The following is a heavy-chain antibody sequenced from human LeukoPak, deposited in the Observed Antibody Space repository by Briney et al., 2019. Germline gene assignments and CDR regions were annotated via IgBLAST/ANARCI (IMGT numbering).Heavy chain of an antibody. Sequence: GGSLRLSCAASGFTFSSYAMHWVRQAPGKGLEWVAVISYDGSNKYYADSVKGRFTISRDNSKNTLYLQMNSLRAEDTAVYYCARDVTFGGVIAKPAGAPDYWGQGTLVTVSS. CDR1: GFTFSSYA. J-gene: IGHJ4*02. D-gene: IGHD3-16*02. V-gene: IGHV3-30*04. CDR2: ISYDGSNK. CDR3: ARDVTFGGVIAKPAGAPDY.